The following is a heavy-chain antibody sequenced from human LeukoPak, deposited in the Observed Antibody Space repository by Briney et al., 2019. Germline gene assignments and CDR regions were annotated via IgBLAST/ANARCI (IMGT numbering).Heavy chain of an antibody. CDR1: GYSFTTYW. J-gene: IGHJ4*02. CDR2: IYPGDSDT. Sequence: GESLKISCKGSGYSFTTYWIGWVRQMPGKGLEWMGIIYPGDSDTRYGPSFQGQVTISADKSISTAYLQWSSLKASDTAIYYCAKLPRDGYNYADFWGQGTLVTVSS. CDR3: AKLPRDGYNYADF. V-gene: IGHV5-51*01. D-gene: IGHD5-24*01.